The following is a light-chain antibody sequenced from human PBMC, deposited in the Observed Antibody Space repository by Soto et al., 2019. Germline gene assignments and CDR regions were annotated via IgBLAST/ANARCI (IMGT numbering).Light chain of an antibody. CDR2: DVS. CDR3: CSYAGSYNYV. Sequence: QSALAQPRSVSGSPGQSVTISCTGTSSDVGGYNYVSWYQQHPGKAPKLMIYDVSQRPSGVPDRFSGSKSGNTASLTISGLQSEDEADYYCCSYAGSYNYVFGTGTKVTV. J-gene: IGLJ1*01. CDR1: SSDVGGYNY. V-gene: IGLV2-11*01.